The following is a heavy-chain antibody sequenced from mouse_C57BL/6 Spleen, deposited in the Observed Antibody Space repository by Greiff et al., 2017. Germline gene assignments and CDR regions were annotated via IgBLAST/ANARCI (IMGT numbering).Heavy chain of an antibody. V-gene: IGHV5-6*01. Sequence: EVKVVESGGDLVKPGGSLKLSCAASGFTFSSYGMSWVRQTPDKRLEWVATISSGGSYTYYPDRVKGRFTISRENAKNTLYLQMSSLKSEDTAMDYCARGRYDYEGYFDVWGTGTTVTVSS. J-gene: IGHJ1*03. D-gene: IGHD2-4*01. CDR3: ARGRYDYEGYFDV. CDR1: GFTFSSYG. CDR2: ISSGGSYT.